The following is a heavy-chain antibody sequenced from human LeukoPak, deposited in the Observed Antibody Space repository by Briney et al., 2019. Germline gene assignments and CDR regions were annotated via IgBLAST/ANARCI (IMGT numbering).Heavy chain of an antibody. Sequence: PSETLSLTCAVYGGSFSGYYWSWICQPPGKGLEWIGEINHSGSTNYNPSLKSRVTISVDTSKNQFSLKLSSVTAADTAVYYCARWGRWLQFGRSYFDYWGQGTLVTVSS. CDR1: GGSFSGYY. D-gene: IGHD5-24*01. V-gene: IGHV4-34*01. J-gene: IGHJ4*02. CDR3: ARWGRWLQFGRSYFDY. CDR2: INHSGST.